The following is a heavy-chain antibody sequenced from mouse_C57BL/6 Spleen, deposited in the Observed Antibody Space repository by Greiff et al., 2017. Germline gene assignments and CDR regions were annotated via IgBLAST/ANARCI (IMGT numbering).Heavy chain of an antibody. CDR2: INPNYGTT. CDR1: GYSFTDYN. Sequence: VPLKESGPELVKPGASVKISCKASGYSFTDYNMNWVKQSNGKSLEWIGVINPNYGTTSYNQKFKGKAPLTVDQSSSTAYMQLNSLSSEDSAVYYCAANYGYDVGYYAMDYWGQGTSVTVSS. V-gene: IGHV1-39*01. J-gene: IGHJ4*01. D-gene: IGHD2-2*01. CDR3: AANYGYDVGYYAMDY.